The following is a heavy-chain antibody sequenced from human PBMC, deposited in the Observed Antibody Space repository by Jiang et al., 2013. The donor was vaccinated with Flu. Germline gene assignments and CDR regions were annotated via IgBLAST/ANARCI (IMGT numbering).Heavy chain of an antibody. CDR2: IYTSGST. D-gene: IGHD1-26*01. Sequence: LLKPSETLSLTCTVSGGSISSYYWSWIRQPAGKGLEWIGRIYTSGSTNYNPSLKSRVTMSVDTSKNQFSLKLSSVTAADTAVYYCARVWELFEDYYYYYMDVWGKGTTVTVSS. CDR3: ARVWELFEDYYYYYMDV. J-gene: IGHJ6*03. V-gene: IGHV4-4*07. CDR1: GGSISSYY.